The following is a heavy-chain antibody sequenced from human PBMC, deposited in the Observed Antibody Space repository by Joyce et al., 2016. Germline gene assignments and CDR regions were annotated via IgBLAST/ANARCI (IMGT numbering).Heavy chain of an antibody. CDR2: ISWDGRNQ. V-gene: IGHV3-30*09. Sequence: QVQLVESGGGVVQPGKSLRLSCAASGFTFGSHVMHWVRQAPGKGLEWVSLISWDGRNQYYADSVKGRFAISRDNSENTLDLEMNSLRTEDTAVYFCARDRAGTRLKGGFEYWGQGTLVTVSS. CDR3: ARDRAGTRLKGGFEY. CDR1: GFTFGSHV. D-gene: IGHD1-1*01. J-gene: IGHJ4*02.